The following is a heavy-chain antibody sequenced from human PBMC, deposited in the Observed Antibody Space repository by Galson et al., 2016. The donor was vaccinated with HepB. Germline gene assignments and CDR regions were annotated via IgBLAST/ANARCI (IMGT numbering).Heavy chain of an antibody. D-gene: IGHD4-17*01. CDR2: INPNSGGT. V-gene: IGHV1-2*04. J-gene: IGHJ4*02. CDR3: ARARYGDYGGYYFDY. Sequence: SVKVSCKASRYTFTGYYLHWVRQAPGQGLEWMGWINPNSGGTNYAQKFQGWVTMTRDTSISTAYMELSRLRSDDTAVYYCARARYGDYGGYYFDYWGQGTLVTAPS. CDR1: RYTFTGYY.